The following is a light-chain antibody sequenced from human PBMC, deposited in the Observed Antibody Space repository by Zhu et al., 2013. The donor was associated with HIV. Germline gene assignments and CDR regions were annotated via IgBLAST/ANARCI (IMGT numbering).Light chain of an antibody. CDR2: KES. CDR3: QQYNSDLGIT. J-gene: IGKJ4*01. Sequence: DIQLTQSPSTLSASVGDRVTITCRASQSFSPWLAWYQQRPGKAPKLLIYKESSLERGVPSRFSGSRSGTEFTLTISSLQPDDFGTYYCQQYNSDLGITFGGGPRWRS. V-gene: IGKV1-5*03. CDR1: QSFSPW.